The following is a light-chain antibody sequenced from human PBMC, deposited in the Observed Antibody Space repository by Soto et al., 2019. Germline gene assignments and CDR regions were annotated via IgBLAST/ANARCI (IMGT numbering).Light chain of an antibody. CDR1: QSVSSYY. Sequence: EIVLTQSPGTLSLSPGERATLSCRASQSVSSYYLAWYQQKPGQAPRLLIYGASRRATGIPDRFSGSGSGTDFTLTISRLEPEDFAVYYCQQYSTSPTFGEGTRLEIK. J-gene: IGKJ5*01. V-gene: IGKV3-20*01. CDR2: GAS. CDR3: QQYSTSPT.